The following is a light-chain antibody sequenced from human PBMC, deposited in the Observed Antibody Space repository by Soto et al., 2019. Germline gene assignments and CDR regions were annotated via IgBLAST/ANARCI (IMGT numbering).Light chain of an antibody. J-gene: IGKJ1*01. CDR2: GAS. V-gene: IGKV3-15*01. CDR3: QQYKNWPRT. Sequence: EILMTQSPATLSVSPGERATISCRASQSVSSNLAWYQQKAGQAPRPLIYGASTRATDIPARFSGSGSGTEFTLTISSLQSEDFAVYYCQQYKNWPRTFGQGTKVDIK. CDR1: QSVSSN.